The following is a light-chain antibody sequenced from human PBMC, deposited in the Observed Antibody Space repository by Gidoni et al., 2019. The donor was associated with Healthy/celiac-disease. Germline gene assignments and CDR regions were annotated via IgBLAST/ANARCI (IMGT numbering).Light chain of an antibody. CDR2: AAS. CDR1: QSISSY. CDR3: QQSYSTRYS. Sequence: DIQMTPSPSSLSASVGDSVTITCRASQSISSYLNWYQQKPGKAPKLLIYAASSLQSGVPSRFSGSGSATDFTLTISSLQPEDFATYSCQQSYSTRYSFXXXTKLEIK. V-gene: IGKV1-39*01. J-gene: IGKJ2*03.